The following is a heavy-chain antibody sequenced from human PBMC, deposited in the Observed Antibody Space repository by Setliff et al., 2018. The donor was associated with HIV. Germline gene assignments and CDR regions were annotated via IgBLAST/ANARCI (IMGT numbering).Heavy chain of an antibody. D-gene: IGHD6-13*01. J-gene: IGHJ4*01. CDR3: ARKAAALDY. Sequence: GGSLRLSCVASGFTFSTYWMSWVRQAPGKGLEWVANIKEDGSARYYVNSVKGRFTVSRDNAKNSLFLQMNSLSVEDTAVYYCARKAAALDYWGRGTLVTVSS. CDR2: IKEDGSAR. V-gene: IGHV3-7*01. CDR1: GFTFSTYW.